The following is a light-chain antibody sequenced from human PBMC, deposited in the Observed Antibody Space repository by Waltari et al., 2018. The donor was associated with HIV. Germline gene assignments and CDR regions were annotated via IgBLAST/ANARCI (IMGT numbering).Light chain of an antibody. V-gene: IGKV2-28*01. J-gene: IGKJ3*01. CDR2: FGS. CDR3: MQPLHAPFT. Sequence: IVMTQSPLSLPVTPGQPASISCKSSQSLLHTNGYDYLDWYLQKPGQSPQLLIYFGSKRACGVPDRFSGSGAGTDFTLKISRVEAEDVGVYYCMQPLHAPFTFGPGTKVDIK. CDR1: QSLLHTNGYDY.